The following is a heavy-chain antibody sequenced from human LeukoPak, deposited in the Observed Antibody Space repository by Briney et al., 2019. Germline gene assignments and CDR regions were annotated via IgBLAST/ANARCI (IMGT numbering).Heavy chain of an antibody. V-gene: IGHV4-30-4*08. CDR2: IYYSGST. D-gene: IGHD3-22*01. J-gene: IGHJ3*02. CDR3: ARGFSSGYYYGHAFDI. Sequence: KTSQTLSLTCTVSGGSISSGDYYWGWIRQPPGKGLEWIAYIYYSGSTYYNPSLKSRVTISVDTSKNQFSLKLSSVTAADTAVYYCARGFSSGYYYGHAFDIWGQGAMVTVSS. CDR1: GGSISSGDYY.